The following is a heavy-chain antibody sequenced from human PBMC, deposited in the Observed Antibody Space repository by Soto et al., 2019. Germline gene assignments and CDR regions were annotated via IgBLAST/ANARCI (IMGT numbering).Heavy chain of an antibody. Sequence: GGSLRLSCAASGFTFSSYAMSWVRQAPGKGLEWVSAISGSGGSTYYADSVKGRFTISRDNSKNTLYLQMNSLRVEDTAVYYCAKCPLTIFGVVIYYMDVWGKGTTVTVSS. CDR3: AKCPLTIFGVVIYYMDV. D-gene: IGHD3-3*01. V-gene: IGHV3-23*01. CDR2: ISGSGGST. CDR1: GFTFSSYA. J-gene: IGHJ6*03.